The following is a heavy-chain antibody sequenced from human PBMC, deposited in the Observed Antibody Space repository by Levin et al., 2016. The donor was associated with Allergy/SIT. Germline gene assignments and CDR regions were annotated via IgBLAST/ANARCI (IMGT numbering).Heavy chain of an antibody. D-gene: IGHD3-10*01. V-gene: IGHV1-46*03. J-gene: IGHJ3*02. CDR1: GYTFTSYY. CDR3: ARAQGSTRITMVRGDAFDI. CDR2: INPSGGST. Sequence: ASVKVSCKASGYTFTSYYMHWVRQAPGQGLEWMGIINPSGGSTSYAQKFQGRVTMTRDTSTSTVYMELSSLRSEDTAVYYCARAQGSTRITMVRGDAFDIWGQGTMVTVSS.